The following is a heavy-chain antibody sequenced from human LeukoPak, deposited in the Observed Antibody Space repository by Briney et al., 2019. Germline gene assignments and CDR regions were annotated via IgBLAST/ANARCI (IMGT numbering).Heavy chain of an antibody. D-gene: IGHD6-13*01. CDR2: IYHSGSA. J-gene: IGHJ5*02. CDR1: GYSINSTYSISRTYY. V-gene: IGHV4-38-2*02. Sequence: SETLSLTCTVSGYSINSTYSISRTYYWGWIRQPPGKGLEWIGSIYHSGSAYYNPSLKSRVTISVDTSKNQFSLKLNSVTAADTAVYYCARIYSSSWFLNWFDPWGQGTLVTVSS. CDR3: ARIYSSSWFLNWFDP.